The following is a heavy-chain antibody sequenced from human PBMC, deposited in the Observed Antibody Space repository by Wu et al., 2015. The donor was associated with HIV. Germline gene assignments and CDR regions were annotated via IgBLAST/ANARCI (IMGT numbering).Heavy chain of an antibody. V-gene: IGHV1-69*05. D-gene: IGHD2-2*01. CDR2: ILPLFGSA. J-gene: IGHJ4*02. CDR3: ARVGCSSISCWYYFDY. Sequence: QVQLVQSGAEVKKPGSSVKVSCKSSGDTFNSYTYNWVRQVPGQGLEWMGGILPLFGSADYVQKFQGRVTMTTDTSTNTAYMELRSLRSDDTAIYYCARVGCSSISCWYYFDYWGQGTLVTVSS. CDR1: GDTFNSYT.